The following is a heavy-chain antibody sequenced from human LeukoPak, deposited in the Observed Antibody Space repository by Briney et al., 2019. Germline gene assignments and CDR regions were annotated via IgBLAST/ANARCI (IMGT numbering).Heavy chain of an antibody. Sequence: GGSLRLSCAASGLTFSIYSMNWVRQAPGKGLEWVSKITSSSTTIYYADSVKGRFTISRDNAKNSLYLQLNSLRAEDTAVYYCARERGYCTGTSCYGFDYWGQGTLVTVTS. CDR2: ITSSSTTI. D-gene: IGHD2-2*01. J-gene: IGHJ4*02. V-gene: IGHV3-48*01. CDR1: GLTFSIYS. CDR3: ARERGYCTGTSCYGFDY.